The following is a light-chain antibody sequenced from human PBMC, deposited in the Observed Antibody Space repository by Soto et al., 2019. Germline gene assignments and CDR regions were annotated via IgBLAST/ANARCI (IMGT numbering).Light chain of an antibody. CDR3: MQALHTPKT. CDR2: LGS. Sequence: DIVVTQSPLSLPVTPGEPASISCRSNHSLLHNNGYNFLDWYLQKPGQSPQLLIYLGSNRASGVPDRFSGSGSGTDFTLKITRVEAEDVGVYYCMQALHTPKTFGQGTKLEI. J-gene: IGKJ2*01. V-gene: IGKV2-28*01. CDR1: HSLLHNNGYNF.